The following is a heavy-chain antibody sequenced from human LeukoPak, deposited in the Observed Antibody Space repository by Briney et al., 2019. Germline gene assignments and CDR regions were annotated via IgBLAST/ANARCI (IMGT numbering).Heavy chain of an antibody. Sequence: HSGRSLRLSCAASGFTFSSYGMHWVRQAPGKGLEWVAVISYDGSNKYYADSVKGRFTISRDNSKKTLCLQMNSLRAEDTALYYCAKADSSDSSGYYLGAFDIWGQGTMVTVSS. CDR2: ISYDGSNK. CDR3: AKADSSDSSGYYLGAFDI. J-gene: IGHJ3*02. D-gene: IGHD3-22*01. CDR1: GFTFSSYG. V-gene: IGHV3-30*18.